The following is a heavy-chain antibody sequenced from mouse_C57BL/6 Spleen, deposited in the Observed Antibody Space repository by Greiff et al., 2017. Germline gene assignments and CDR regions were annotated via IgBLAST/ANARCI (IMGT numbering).Heavy chain of an antibody. CDR3: ARGNYYGSSYDY. CDR1: GYTFTSYW. V-gene: IGHV1-55*01. CDR2: IYPGSGST. D-gene: IGHD1-1*01. J-gene: IGHJ2*01. Sequence: QVQLQQPGAELVKPGASVKMSCKASGYTFTSYWITWVKQRPGQGLEWIGDIYPGSGSTNYNEKFKSKATLTVDTSSSTDYMQLSSLTSEDSAVYYCARGNYYGSSYDYWGQGTTLTVSS.